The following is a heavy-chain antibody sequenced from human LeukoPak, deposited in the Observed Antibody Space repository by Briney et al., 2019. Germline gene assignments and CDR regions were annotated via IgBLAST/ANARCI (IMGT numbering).Heavy chain of an antibody. V-gene: IGHV4-30-2*01. J-gene: IGHJ4*02. CDR1: GGSISSGGYY. D-gene: IGHD3-3*01. CDR2: IYHSGST. CDR3: ARTNPNAPNPNYDFWSGPFDY. Sequence: SSETLSLTCTVSGGSISSGGYYWSWIRQPPGKGLEWIGYIYHSGSTYYNPSLKSRVTISVDRSKNQFSLKLSSVTAADTAVYYCARTNPNAPNPNYDFWSGPFDYWGQGTLVTVSS.